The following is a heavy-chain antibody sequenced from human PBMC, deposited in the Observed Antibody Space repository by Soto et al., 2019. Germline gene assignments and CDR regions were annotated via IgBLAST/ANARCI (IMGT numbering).Heavy chain of an antibody. CDR1: GFTFSSYS. Sequence: EVQLVESGGGLVAPGGSLRLSCAASGFTFSSYSMNWVRQAPGKALEWVSSITSSNNYIHYTASVEGRFTISRDNAKNSLYLQMNSLRVEDTAVYYCGRDTNFYASGSGVDYWGQGTLVTVSS. CDR3: GRDTNFYASGSGVDY. V-gene: IGHV3-21*06. CDR2: ITSSNNYI. D-gene: IGHD3-10*01. J-gene: IGHJ4*02.